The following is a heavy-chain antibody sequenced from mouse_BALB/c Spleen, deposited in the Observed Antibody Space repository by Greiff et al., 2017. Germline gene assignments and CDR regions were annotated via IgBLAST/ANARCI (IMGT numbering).Heavy chain of an antibody. D-gene: IGHD3-1*01. CDR2: ISSGGSYT. J-gene: IGHJ4*01. CDR3: TREGSSGYHAMDY. Sequence: EVQLVESGGGLVKPGGSLKLSCAASGFTFSSYTMSWVRQTPEKRLEWVATISSGGSYTYYPDSVKGRFTISRDNAKNTLYLQMSSLKSEDTAMYYCTREGSSGYHAMDYWGQGTSVTVSS. V-gene: IGHV5-6-4*01. CDR1: GFTFSSYT.